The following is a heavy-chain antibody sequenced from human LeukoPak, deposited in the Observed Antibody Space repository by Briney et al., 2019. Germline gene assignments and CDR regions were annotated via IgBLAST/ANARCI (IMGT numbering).Heavy chain of an antibody. D-gene: IGHD1-1*01. Sequence: SETLSLTCTVSCGSISTYYWSWIRQPPGKGLEWIACVYYSGSTNYNPSLKSRVTMSVDTSKNQFSLKLDSVTAADTAVYYCARRATRTWSVDYWGQGTLVTVSS. CDR2: VYYSGST. J-gene: IGHJ4*02. CDR3: ARRATRTWSVDY. CDR1: CGSISTYY. V-gene: IGHV4-59*08.